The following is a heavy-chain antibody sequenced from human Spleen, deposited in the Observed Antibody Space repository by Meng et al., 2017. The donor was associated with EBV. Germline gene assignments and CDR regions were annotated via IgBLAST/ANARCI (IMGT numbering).Heavy chain of an antibody. Sequence: QVQLVQSGAEVKKPGSQVKASCKTSGYTFSGYYIHWVRQAPGHGLEWMGRINPRSGGTNYAQKFQGRVTMTRDTSITTAYMDLSRLRSDDTAAYFCVRDTAMVNWLEFWGRGTLVTVSS. CDR1: GYTFSGYY. J-gene: IGHJ5*01. CDR3: VRDTAMVNWLEF. V-gene: IGHV1-2*06. CDR2: INPRSGGT. D-gene: IGHD5-18*01.